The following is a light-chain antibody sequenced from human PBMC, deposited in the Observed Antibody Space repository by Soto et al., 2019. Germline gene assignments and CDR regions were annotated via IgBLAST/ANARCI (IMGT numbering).Light chain of an antibody. CDR1: QSVLYGPNNKNS. J-gene: IGKJ3*01. CDR3: QYRGT. V-gene: IGKV4-1*01. Sequence: DIVLTQSPDSLAVSLGERATINCKSSQSVLYGPNNKNSLAWYQQKPGQPPKLLIYWASTRESGVPDRFSGSGSATDFTLTISSLQAEDVAVYYCQYRGTFGPGTKVNV. CDR2: WAS.